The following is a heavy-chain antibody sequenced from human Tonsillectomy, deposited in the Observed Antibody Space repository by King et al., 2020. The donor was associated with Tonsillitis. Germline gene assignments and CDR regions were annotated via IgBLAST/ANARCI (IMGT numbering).Heavy chain of an antibody. CDR1: GFTFDDYA. CDR3: AKDIGPQGYSYGRYNWFDP. CDR2: ISWNSGDI. V-gene: IGHV3-9*01. J-gene: IGHJ5*02. Sequence: VQLVESGGGLVQPGRSLRLSCAASGFTFDDYAMHWVRQTPGKGLEWVSGISWNSGDIGYADSVKGRFTISRDNAKNSLYLQMNSLRGEDTALYYCAKDIGPQGYSYGRYNWFDPWGQGTLVTVSS. D-gene: IGHD5-18*01.